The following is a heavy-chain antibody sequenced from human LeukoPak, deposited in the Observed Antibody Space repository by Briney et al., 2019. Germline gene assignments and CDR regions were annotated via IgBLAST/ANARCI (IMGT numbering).Heavy chain of an antibody. CDR2: IYYSGST. D-gene: IGHD5-24*01. CDR3: ARHVEEKGMDV. Sequence: SETLSHTCTVSGGSISSYYWSWIRQPPGKGLEWIGYIYYSGSTYYNPSLKSRVTISVDTSKNQFSLRLNSVTAADTAVYYCARHVEEKGMDVWGQGTTVTVSS. V-gene: IGHV4-59*08. J-gene: IGHJ6*02. CDR1: GGSISSYY.